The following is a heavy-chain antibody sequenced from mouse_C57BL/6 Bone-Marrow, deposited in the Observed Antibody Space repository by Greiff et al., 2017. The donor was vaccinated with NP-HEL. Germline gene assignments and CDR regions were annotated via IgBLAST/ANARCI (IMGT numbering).Heavy chain of an antibody. D-gene: IGHD1-1*01. J-gene: IGHJ2*01. CDR1: GFTFSSYT. CDR3: ARKGDYGSPFYYFDY. V-gene: IGHV5-9*01. Sequence: EVQLVESGGGLVKPGGSLKLSCAASGFTFSSYTMSWVRQTPEKRLEWVATISGGGGNTYYPDSVKGRFTISRDNAKNTLYLQMSSLRSEDTALYYCARKGDYGSPFYYFDYWGQGTTLTVSS. CDR2: ISGGGGNT.